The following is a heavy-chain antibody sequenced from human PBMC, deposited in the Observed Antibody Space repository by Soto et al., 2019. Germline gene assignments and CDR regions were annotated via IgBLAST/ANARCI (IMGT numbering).Heavy chain of an antibody. CDR2: ISSSSSTT. D-gene: IGHD3-22*01. V-gene: IGHV3-48*01. J-gene: IGHJ5*02. CDR3: AREGDSSGGYNGFDP. Sequence: EVQLVESGGGLVQPGGSLRLSCAASGFTLSSYSMNWVRQAPGKGLEWVSYISSSSSTTYYADSVKGRFTISRDSAKNTLYLQMTSLRAEDTAVYYCAREGDSSGGYNGFDPWGQGALVTVSS. CDR1: GFTLSSYS.